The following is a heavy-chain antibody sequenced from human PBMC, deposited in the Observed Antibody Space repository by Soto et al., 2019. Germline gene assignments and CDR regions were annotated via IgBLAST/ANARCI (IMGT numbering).Heavy chain of an antibody. CDR2: YSYSSDYI. J-gene: IGHJ3*02. Sequence: QVQLVESGGGVVKPGGSLRLSCAASGFTFSDYYMSWIRQAPGKGLEWISYYSYSSDYIQYADSVTGRFTISRDNAQNSVCLQMNSLRAEDTAVYYCTRQGFYCRTAVCQNSASGFGIWGPGTTVSVSS. CDR1: GFTFSDYY. CDR3: TRQGFYCRTAVCQNSASGFGI. D-gene: IGHD2-8*01. V-gene: IGHV3-11*06.